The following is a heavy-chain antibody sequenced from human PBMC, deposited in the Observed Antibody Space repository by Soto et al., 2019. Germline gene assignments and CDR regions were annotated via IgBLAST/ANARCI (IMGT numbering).Heavy chain of an antibody. CDR1: SGSISSSNW. D-gene: IGHD3-16*01. CDR2: IYHSGST. Sequence: GSLRLSCAVSSGSISSSNWWSWVRPPPGKGLEWIGEIYHSGSTNYNPSLKSRVTISVDKSKNQFSLKLSSVTAADTAVYYCARVWDWFDPWGQGTLVTVSS. CDR3: ARVWDWFDP. J-gene: IGHJ5*02. V-gene: IGHV4-4*02.